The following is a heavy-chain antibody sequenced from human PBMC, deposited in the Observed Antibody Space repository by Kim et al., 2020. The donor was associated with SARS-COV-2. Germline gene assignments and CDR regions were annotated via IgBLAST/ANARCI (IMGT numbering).Heavy chain of an antibody. J-gene: IGHJ6*04. CDR2: INDDGSGE. Sequence: GGSLRLSCTASGFTFSDYWMTWVRQVPGKGLEWVATINDDGSGEYYVDSMKGRFTVSRDNAKNSVYMQMNSLRVEDTAIYYCAGGGVWGEGATVTVSS. V-gene: IGHV3-7*01. CDR1: GFTFSDYW. CDR3: AGGGV.